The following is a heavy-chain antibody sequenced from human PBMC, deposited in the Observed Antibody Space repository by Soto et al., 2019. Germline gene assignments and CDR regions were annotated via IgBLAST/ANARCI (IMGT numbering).Heavy chain of an antibody. CDR1: GGTFSSYA. J-gene: IGHJ6*02. CDR3: ARWDPGNYYYDAMHV. D-gene: IGHD1-26*01. V-gene: IGHV1-69*01. CDR2: IIPIFGTA. Sequence: QVQLVQSGAEVKKPGSSVKVSCKASGGTFSSYAISWVRQAPGQGLEWMGGIIPIFGTANYAQKFQGRVTITADESTSTAYMERSSLRSEDTGVYYCARWDPGNYYYDAMHVWVQGTTVTVSS.